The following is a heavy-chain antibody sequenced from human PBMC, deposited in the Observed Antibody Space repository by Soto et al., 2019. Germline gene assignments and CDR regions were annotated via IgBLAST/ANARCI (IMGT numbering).Heavy chain of an antibody. CDR3: GFQGASGRMDF. J-gene: IGHJ4*02. CDR2: FDGEDGQT. D-gene: IGHD2-21*01. V-gene: IGHV1-24*01. CDR1: GYTFSEMT. Sequence: GASVKVSCKVSGYTFSEMTMHWVRQTPEKGLEWMGRFDGEDGQTMYAQKLQGRVTMTKDTSADTAYMELSSLRSDDTAFYYCGFQGASGRMDFWGQGSRVTVSS.